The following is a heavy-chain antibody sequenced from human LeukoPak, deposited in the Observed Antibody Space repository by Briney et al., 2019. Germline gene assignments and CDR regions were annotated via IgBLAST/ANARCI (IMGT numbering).Heavy chain of an antibody. CDR2: IKQDGSEK. Sequence: GGSLRLSCAASGFTFSSYWMSWVRQAPGKGLEWVANIKQDGSEKYYVDSVKGRFTISRDNAKNSLYLQMNSLRAEDTAVYYCARDSDSGTSWTNWFDPWGQGTLVTVSS. D-gene: IGHD1-26*01. CDR3: ARDSDSGTSWTNWFDP. V-gene: IGHV3-7*03. J-gene: IGHJ5*02. CDR1: GFTFSSYW.